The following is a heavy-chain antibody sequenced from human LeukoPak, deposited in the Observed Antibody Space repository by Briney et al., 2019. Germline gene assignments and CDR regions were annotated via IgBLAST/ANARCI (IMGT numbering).Heavy chain of an antibody. V-gene: IGHV3-21*01. CDR2: ISSSSSYI. Sequence: GGSLRLSCAASGFPFSSYSMNWVRQAPGKGLEWVSSISSSSSYIYYADSVEGRFTISRDSAKNSLYLQMNSLRAEDTAVYYCARGDKVVGAYYYYYMDVWGKGTTVTISS. J-gene: IGHJ6*03. CDR1: GFPFSSYS. CDR3: ARGDKVVGAYYYYYMDV. D-gene: IGHD2-15*01.